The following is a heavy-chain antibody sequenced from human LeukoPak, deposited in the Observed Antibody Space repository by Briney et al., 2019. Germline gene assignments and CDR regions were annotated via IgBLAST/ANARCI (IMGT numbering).Heavy chain of an antibody. CDR3: AKASDIVVVVAATLDY. Sequence: GGSLRLSCAASGFTFSSYAMSWVRQAPGKGLEWVSAISGSGGSTYYADSVKGRFTISRDNTKNTLYLQMNSLRAEDTAVYYCAKASDIVVVVAATLDYWGQGTLVTVSS. D-gene: IGHD2-15*01. CDR2: ISGSGGST. CDR1: GFTFSSYA. V-gene: IGHV3-23*01. J-gene: IGHJ4*02.